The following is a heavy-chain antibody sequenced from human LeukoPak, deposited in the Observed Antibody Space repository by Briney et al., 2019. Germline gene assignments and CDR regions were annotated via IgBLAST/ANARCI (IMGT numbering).Heavy chain of an antibody. D-gene: IGHD5-18*01. Sequence: ASVKVSCKASGYTFTGYYLHWVRQAPGQGLEWMGLINPNSGGTNYAQKFQGRVTMTGDTSISTAYMELSRLSSDDTAIYYCAGRPDTAIVPTFDYWGRGTLVTVSS. CDR3: AGRPDTAIVPTFDY. CDR2: INPNSGGT. CDR1: GYTFTGYY. J-gene: IGHJ4*02. V-gene: IGHV1-2*02.